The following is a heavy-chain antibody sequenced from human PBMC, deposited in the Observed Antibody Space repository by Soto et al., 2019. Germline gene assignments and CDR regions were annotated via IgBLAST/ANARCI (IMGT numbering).Heavy chain of an antibody. CDR3: ARDRVTGGQKRGIAVGWSDAFDI. V-gene: IGHV1-18*01. D-gene: IGHD6-19*01. CDR2: ISAYNGNT. Sequence: QVQLVQSGAEVKKPGASVKVSCKASGYTFTSYGISWVRQAPGQGLEWMGWISAYNGNTNYAQKLQGRVTMTTDTPTSEXIMVLXXLRSDDTAGYYCARDRVTGGQKRGIAVGWSDAFDIWGQGTMVTVSS. J-gene: IGHJ3*02. CDR1: GYTFTSYG.